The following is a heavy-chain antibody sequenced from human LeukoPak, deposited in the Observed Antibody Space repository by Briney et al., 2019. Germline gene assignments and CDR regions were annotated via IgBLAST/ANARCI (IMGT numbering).Heavy chain of an antibody. CDR1: GGTFSSYA. V-gene: IGHV1-69*01. Sequence: GSSVKVSCKASGGTFSSYAISWVRQAPGQGLEWRGGIIPIFGPANYAQKFQGRVTITADESTSTAYMELSSLRSEDTAVYYCARVKRVGYCSSTSCYNKGSFDYWGQGTLVTVSS. CDR3: ARVKRVGYCSSTSCYNKGSFDY. J-gene: IGHJ4*02. CDR2: IIPIFGPA. D-gene: IGHD2-2*02.